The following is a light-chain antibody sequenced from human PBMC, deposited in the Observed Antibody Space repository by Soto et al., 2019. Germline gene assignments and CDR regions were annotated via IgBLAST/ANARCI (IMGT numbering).Light chain of an antibody. Sequence: EIVLTQSPATLSLSPGERATLSCRASQSVSSYLAWYQQKPGQAPRLLIYDASNRATGIPARFSGSGSGTEFTLTISSLQSEDFAVYYCQQYSNWYTFGQGTKLEIK. CDR1: QSVSSY. V-gene: IGKV3-11*01. CDR3: QQYSNWYT. CDR2: DAS. J-gene: IGKJ2*01.